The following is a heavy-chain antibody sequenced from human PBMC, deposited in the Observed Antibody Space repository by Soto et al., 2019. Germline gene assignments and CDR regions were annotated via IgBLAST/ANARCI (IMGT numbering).Heavy chain of an antibody. CDR2: INPNSGGT. D-gene: IGHD3-3*01. J-gene: IGHJ6*02. Sequence: ASVKVSCKASGYTFTGYYMHWVRQAPGQGLEWMGWINPNSGGTNYAQKFQGRVTMTRDTSISTAYMELSRLRSNDTAVYYCARGPNLGFWSGYWSNYYYYGMDVWGQGTTVTVSS. V-gene: IGHV1-2*02. CDR1: GYTFTGYY. CDR3: ARGPNLGFWSGYWSNYYYYGMDV.